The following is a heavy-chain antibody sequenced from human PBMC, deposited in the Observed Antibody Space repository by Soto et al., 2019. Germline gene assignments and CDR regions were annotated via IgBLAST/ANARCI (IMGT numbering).Heavy chain of an antibody. J-gene: IGHJ5*01. Sequence: PSETLSLTCTVSGGSISSGGYYWSWIRQHPGKGLEWIGYIHYSGTTYYNPSFESRAAISLDTSKSQFSLNVTSMTAADTAVYFCARGRYCLTGRCFPNWFDSWGQGTLVTVSS. CDR1: GGSISSGGYY. CDR3: ARGRYCLTGRCFPNWFDS. CDR2: IHYSGTT. D-gene: IGHD2-15*01. V-gene: IGHV4-30-4*08.